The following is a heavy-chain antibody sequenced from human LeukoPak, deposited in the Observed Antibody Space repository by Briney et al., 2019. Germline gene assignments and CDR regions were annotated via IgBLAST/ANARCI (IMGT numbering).Heavy chain of an antibody. D-gene: IGHD3-3*01. CDR1: GGSFSGYY. Sequence: SETLSLTCAVYGGSFSGYYWSWIRQPPGRGLEWIGEINHSGSTNYNPSLKSRVTISVDTSKNQFSLKLSSVTAADTAVYYCARTWSGYYRGYYFDYWGQGTLVTVSS. J-gene: IGHJ4*02. CDR3: ARTWSGYYRGYYFDY. V-gene: IGHV4-34*01. CDR2: INHSGST.